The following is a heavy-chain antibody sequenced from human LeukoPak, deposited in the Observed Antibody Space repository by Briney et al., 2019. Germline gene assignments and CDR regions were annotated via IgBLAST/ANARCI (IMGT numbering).Heavy chain of an antibody. D-gene: IGHD6-13*01. CDR1: GGSISSSSYY. Sequence: SETLSLTCTVSGGSISSSSYYWGWIRQPPGKGLECIGSIYYSGSTYYNPSLKSRVTISVDTSKNQFSLKLSSVTAADTAVYYCARGYSSSWYSEGTNNWFDPWGQGTLVTVSS. CDR3: ARGYSSSWYSEGTNNWFDP. CDR2: IYYSGST. J-gene: IGHJ5*02. V-gene: IGHV4-39*07.